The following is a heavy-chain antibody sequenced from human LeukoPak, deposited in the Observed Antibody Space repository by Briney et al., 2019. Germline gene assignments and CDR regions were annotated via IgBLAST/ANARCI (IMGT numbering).Heavy chain of an antibody. J-gene: IGHJ4*02. CDR2: ISYDGSNK. Sequence: GGSLRLSCAASGFTFSSYAMHWVRQAPGKGLEWVAVISYDGSNKYYADSVKGRFTISRDNSKNTLYLQMNSLRAEDTAVYYCAKDLPIYYYDSSGYYHYWGQGTLVTVSS. CDR3: AKDLPIYYYDSSGYYHY. D-gene: IGHD3-22*01. V-gene: IGHV3-30-3*01. CDR1: GFTFSSYA.